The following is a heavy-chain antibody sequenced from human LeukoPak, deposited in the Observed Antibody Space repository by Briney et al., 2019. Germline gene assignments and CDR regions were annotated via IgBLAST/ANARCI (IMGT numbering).Heavy chain of an antibody. D-gene: IGHD2-8*02. Sequence: GGSLRLSCAASGFTVSSNYMSWVRQAPGKGLEWVSVIYSGGSTYYADSVKGRFTISRDNAKNALYLQMNSLRAEDTAVYYCARDAGGVGFDPWGQGTLVTVSS. V-gene: IGHV3-53*01. CDR2: IYSGGST. CDR1: GFTVSSNY. CDR3: ARDAGGVGFDP. J-gene: IGHJ5*02.